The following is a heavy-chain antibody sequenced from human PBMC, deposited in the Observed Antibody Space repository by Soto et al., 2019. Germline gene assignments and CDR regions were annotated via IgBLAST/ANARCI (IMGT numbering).Heavy chain of an antibody. J-gene: IGHJ5*02. CDR3: AIGGDLVLRLDGNDL. V-gene: IGHV4-39*02. D-gene: IGHD3-9*01. CDR2: VYYTGSP. CDR1: GGSISNNNFF. Sequence: SETLSLTCTVSGGSISNNNFFWGWIRQPPGKGLEWVGTVYYTGSPYYNPSLKTRVTMSVDTSKNQFSLKLASVTAADTAAYYCAIGGDLVLRLDGNDLRGQGTLVTVSS.